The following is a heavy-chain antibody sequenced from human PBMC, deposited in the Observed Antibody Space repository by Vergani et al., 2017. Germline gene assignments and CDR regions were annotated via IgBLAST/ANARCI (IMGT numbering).Heavy chain of an antibody. J-gene: IGHJ4*02. V-gene: IGHV1-2*02. CDR2: INPNSGGT. D-gene: IGHD3-22*01. CDR3: ARKRDYYDSSGVSPGYFDY. CDR1: GYTFTGYY. Sequence: QVQLVQSGAEVKKPGASVKVSCKASGYTFTGYYMHWVRQAPGQGLEWMGWINPNSGGTNYAQKFQGRVTMTRDTSISTAYMELSRLRSDDTAVYYCARKRDYYDSSGVSPGYFDYWGQGTLVTVSS.